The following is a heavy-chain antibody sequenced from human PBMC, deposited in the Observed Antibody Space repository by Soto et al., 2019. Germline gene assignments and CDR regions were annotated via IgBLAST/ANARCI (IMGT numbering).Heavy chain of an antibody. D-gene: IGHD6-19*01. CDR1: GDSVSSPYY. CDR2: VFHTGTT. Sequence: QVQLQESGPGLVKPSGTLSLTCAVSGDSVSSPYYWCWVRQPPGKGLEWIGEVFHTGTTSYNPSLRRRATISMDKSNNQFSLDLSSVTAADTAVYYCARSAGWYAVHSWGPGTLVIVSS. CDR3: ARSAGWYAVHS. V-gene: IGHV4-4*02. J-gene: IGHJ4*02.